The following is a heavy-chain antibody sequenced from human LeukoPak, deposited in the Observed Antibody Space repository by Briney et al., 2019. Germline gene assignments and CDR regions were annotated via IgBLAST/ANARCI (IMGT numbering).Heavy chain of an antibody. Sequence: GESLKISCRGSGYSFTSYWIGWVRQMPGKGLGWMGIIYPGDSDTRYSPSFQGQVTISADKSISTAYLQWSSLKASDTAMYYCARREGSSWGPYYFDYWGQGTLVTVSS. CDR2: IYPGDSDT. V-gene: IGHV5-51*01. CDR1: GYSFTSYW. D-gene: IGHD6-13*01. CDR3: ARREGSSWGPYYFDY. J-gene: IGHJ4*02.